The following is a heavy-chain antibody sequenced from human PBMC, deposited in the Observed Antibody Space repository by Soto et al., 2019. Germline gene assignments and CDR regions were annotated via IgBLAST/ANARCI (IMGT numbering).Heavy chain of an antibody. CDR1: GFTFSSYA. Sequence: PGGSLRLSCAASGFTFSSYAMHWVRQAPGKGLEWVAIISYDGSDKYYADSVKGRFTISRDNSKNTLYLLMNSLRAEDTAVYYCAKDDYYDSSGSLPGGYWGQGTRVTVAS. D-gene: IGHD3-22*01. CDR2: ISYDGSDK. J-gene: IGHJ4*02. CDR3: AKDDYYDSSGSLPGGY. V-gene: IGHV3-30*18.